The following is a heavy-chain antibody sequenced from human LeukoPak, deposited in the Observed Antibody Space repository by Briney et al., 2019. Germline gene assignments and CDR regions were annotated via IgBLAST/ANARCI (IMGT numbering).Heavy chain of an antibody. Sequence: SQTLSLTCTVSGGSISSSSYYWGWIRQPPGKGLEWIGSIYYSGSTYYNPSLKSRVTISVDTSKNQFSLKLSSVTAADTAVYYCASGEYSSSPNFYWGQGTLVTVSS. V-gene: IGHV4-39*01. J-gene: IGHJ4*02. CDR1: GGSISSSSYY. CDR3: ASGEYSSSPNFY. D-gene: IGHD6-6*01. CDR2: IYYSGST.